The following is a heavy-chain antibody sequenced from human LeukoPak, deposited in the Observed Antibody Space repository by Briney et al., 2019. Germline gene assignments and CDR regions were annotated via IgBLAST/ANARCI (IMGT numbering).Heavy chain of an antibody. CDR1: GFNFDDYG. J-gene: IGHJ5*02. CDR2: INWNGRAI. CDR3: ARDGRRYYGSGSYFLDWIDP. D-gene: IGHD3-10*01. Sequence: GGSLRLSCAVSGFNFDDYGMSWVRQAPGKGLEGVSGINWNGRAIVYADSVKGRFTISRDNAKSSLYLEMSTLRAEDTALYYCARDGRRYYGSGSYFLDWIDPWGQGTLVIVSS. V-gene: IGHV3-20*04.